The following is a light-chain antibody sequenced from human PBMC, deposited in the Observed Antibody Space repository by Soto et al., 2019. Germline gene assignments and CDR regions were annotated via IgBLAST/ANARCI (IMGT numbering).Light chain of an antibody. Sequence: EILLTQSPSTLSLSPGERATLSCRASQSVSSYLAWYQQKPGQAPRLLIYDASNRATGIPDRFSGSGSGTDFTLTISRLEPEYFAVYYCQQFGSSVTFGQGTRLENK. CDR3: QQFGSSVT. CDR1: QSVSSY. V-gene: IGKV3-20*01. J-gene: IGKJ5*01. CDR2: DAS.